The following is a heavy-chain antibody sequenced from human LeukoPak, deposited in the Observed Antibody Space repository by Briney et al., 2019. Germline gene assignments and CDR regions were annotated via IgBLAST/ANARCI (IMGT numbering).Heavy chain of an antibody. Sequence: PWETLSLTCIVSGGSISGYYCSWIRQPPGKRLEWIGYIYYSGGTNYNPSLKSRATMSVDTSKNQFSLKLTSVTAADTAVYYCAGRGYTLNYWGQGTLVTVSS. J-gene: IGHJ4*02. CDR3: AGRGYTLNY. V-gene: IGHV4-59*01. CDR1: GGSISGYY. CDR2: IYYSGGT. D-gene: IGHD1-1*01.